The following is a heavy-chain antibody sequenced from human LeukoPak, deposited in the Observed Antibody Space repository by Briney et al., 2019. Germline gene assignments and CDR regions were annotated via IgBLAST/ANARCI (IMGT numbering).Heavy chain of an antibody. D-gene: IGHD3-22*01. Sequence: GSLRLSCAASGFTFSSYAMSWVRQAPGKGLEWVSKISSSGDTIYYADSVKGRFTISRDNAKNSLYLQMNSLRAEDTAVYHCTRDPSYYYDSTGYNWGQGTLVTVSS. CDR2: ISSSGDTI. CDR3: TRDPSYYYDSTGYN. J-gene: IGHJ4*02. V-gene: IGHV3-48*01. CDR1: GFTFSSYA.